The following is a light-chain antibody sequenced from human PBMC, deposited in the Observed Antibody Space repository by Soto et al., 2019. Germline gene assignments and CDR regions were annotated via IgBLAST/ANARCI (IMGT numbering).Light chain of an antibody. CDR1: QSVGNS. V-gene: IGKV3-15*01. Sequence: ELVVTQSPATLSVSPGEGVTLSCRASQSVGNSLAWYQQKPGQPPRLLIYGASTRVTGIPARFSGSGSGTEFTLTITSLQSEDFAVYYCQQYTNWPEYTFGQGTKLDIK. J-gene: IGKJ2*01. CDR3: QQYTNWPEYT. CDR2: GAS.